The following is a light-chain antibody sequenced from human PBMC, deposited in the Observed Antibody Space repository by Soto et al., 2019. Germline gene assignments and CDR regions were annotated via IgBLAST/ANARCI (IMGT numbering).Light chain of an antibody. V-gene: IGLV2-14*01. Sequence: QSVLTQPASVSGSPGQSITISCTGTSSDVGGYNCVSWYQQHPGKAPKLMIYDVSNRPSGVSNRFSGSKSGNTASLTISGLQAEDEADYYCSSYTSSSTLGVFGGGTKLTVL. CDR3: SSYTSSSTLGV. J-gene: IGLJ2*01. CDR2: DVS. CDR1: SSDVGGYNC.